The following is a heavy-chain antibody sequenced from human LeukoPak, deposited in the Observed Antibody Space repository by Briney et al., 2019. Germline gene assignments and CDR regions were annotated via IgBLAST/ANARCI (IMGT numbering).Heavy chain of an antibody. D-gene: IGHD2-15*01. CDR1: GYSISSGYY. CDR2: INHSGST. CDR3: ARVCSSGRCLDY. Sequence: SETLSLTCTVSGYSISSGYYWAWMRQPPGKGLEWIGSINHSGSTYYNPSLKSRVTVSVDTAKNQVSLRLSSVTAADTAVYYCARVCSSGRCLDYWGQGTLVTVSS. J-gene: IGHJ4*02. V-gene: IGHV4-38-2*02.